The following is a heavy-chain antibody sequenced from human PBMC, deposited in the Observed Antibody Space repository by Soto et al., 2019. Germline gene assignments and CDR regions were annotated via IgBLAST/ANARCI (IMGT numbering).Heavy chain of an antibody. D-gene: IGHD3-22*01. CDR3: ARRAKTGYYYDSSGYYPGRAFDI. CDR1: GYTFTRSG. Sequence: GASVKVSCKASGYTFTRSGISWVRQAPGQGPEWMGWISSYNGDTNYAQTFQGRVTMTTDTSTSTAYMELRSLRSDDTAVYYCARRAKTGYYYDSSGYYPGRAFDIWGQGTMVTVSS. CDR2: ISSYNGDT. J-gene: IGHJ3*02. V-gene: IGHV1-18*01.